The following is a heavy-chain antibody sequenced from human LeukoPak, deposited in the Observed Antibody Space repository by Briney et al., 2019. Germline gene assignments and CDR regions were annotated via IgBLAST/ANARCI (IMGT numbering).Heavy chain of an antibody. D-gene: IGHD3-10*01. V-gene: IGHV4-59*01. CDR1: GDSISTYY. Sequence: SETLSLTCTVSGDSISTYYWSWIRQPPGKGLGWIGYIYYRVTSDYNPSLKSRVTMSVDMSTRQISLKLSSVTAADTAVYYCARAVGGDGSGSLWGPGTLVTVSS. CDR2: IYYRVTS. CDR3: ARAVGGDGSGSL. J-gene: IGHJ4*02.